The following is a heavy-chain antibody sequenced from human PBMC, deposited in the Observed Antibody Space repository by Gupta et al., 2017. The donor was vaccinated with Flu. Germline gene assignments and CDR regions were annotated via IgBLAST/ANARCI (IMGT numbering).Heavy chain of an antibody. CDR1: GFNCEIYY. CDR2: LSSSSSYR. J-gene: IGHJ3*02. V-gene: IGHV3-21*01. D-gene: IGHD3-22*01. Sequence: LVESGGGLDKQVGSLRLSCAAYGFNCEIYYSTWVRQAPGKGLEWVSGLSSSSSYRYYAYTGKCRVTISRDNARNSLYLQMNGLRAEDTAVYYCARHFSDRDGFDIWGQGIMVSVSS. CDR3: ARHFSDRDGFDI.